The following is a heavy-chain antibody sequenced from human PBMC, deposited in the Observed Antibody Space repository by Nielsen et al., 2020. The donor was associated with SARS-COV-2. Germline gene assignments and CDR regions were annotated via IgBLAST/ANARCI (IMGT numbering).Heavy chain of an antibody. J-gene: IGHJ6*02. V-gene: IGHV1-46*01. Sequence: ASVKVSCKASGGTFSSYAISWVRQAPGQGLEWMGIINPSGGSTSYAQKFQGRVTMTRDTSTSTVYMELSSLRSEDTAVYYCARSPALGYCSSTSCYQFHGMDVWGQGTTVTVSS. CDR2: INPSGGST. D-gene: IGHD2-2*01. CDR1: GGTFSSYA. CDR3: ARSPALGYCSSTSCYQFHGMDV.